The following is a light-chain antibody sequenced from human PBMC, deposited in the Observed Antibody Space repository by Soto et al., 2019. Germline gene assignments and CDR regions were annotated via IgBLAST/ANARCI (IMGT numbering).Light chain of an antibody. V-gene: IGKV3-15*01. CDR2: GAS. Sequence: LLRTLSPATFSVPTGERATLSCRASQSVSTKLAWYQQKPGQAPRLLINGASTRATGVPARFSGWGSGTEFTLTISSLQSEDFAVYYCQQDHNGTPITFGEGARLEIK. J-gene: IGKJ5*01. CDR1: QSVSTK. CDR3: QQDHNGTPIT.